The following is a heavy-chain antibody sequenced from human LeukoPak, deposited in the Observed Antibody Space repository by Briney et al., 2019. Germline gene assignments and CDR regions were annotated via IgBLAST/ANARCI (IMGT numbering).Heavy chain of an antibody. CDR3: ARDLQVRGVIYDY. CDR2: IIPILGIA. Sequence: ASVKVSCKASGGTFSSYAISWVRQAPGQGLEWMGRIIPILGIANYAQKFQGRVTITADKSTSTACMELSSLRSEDTAVYYCARDLQVRGVIYDYWGQGTLVTVSS. V-gene: IGHV1-69*04. CDR1: GGTFSSYA. J-gene: IGHJ4*02. D-gene: IGHD3-10*01.